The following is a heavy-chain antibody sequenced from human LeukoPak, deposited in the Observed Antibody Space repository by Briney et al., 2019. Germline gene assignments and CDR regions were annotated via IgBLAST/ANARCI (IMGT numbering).Heavy chain of an antibody. J-gene: IGHJ4*02. Sequence: PSETLSLTRAVYGGSFSGYYWSWIRQPPGKGLEWIGEINHSGSTNYNPSLKSRVTISVDTSKNQFSLKLSSVTAADTAVYYCARGYYYDSSGYSYYFDYWGQGTLVTVSS. CDR2: INHSGST. CDR1: GGSFSGYY. V-gene: IGHV4-34*01. CDR3: ARGYYYDSSGYSYYFDY. D-gene: IGHD3-22*01.